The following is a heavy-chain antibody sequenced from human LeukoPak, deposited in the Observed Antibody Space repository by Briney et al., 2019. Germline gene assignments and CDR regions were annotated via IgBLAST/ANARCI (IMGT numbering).Heavy chain of an antibody. Sequence: ASVKVSCKASGYTFTSYGISWVRQAPGQGLECMGWISAYNGNTNYAQKLQGRVTMTTDTSTSTAYMELRSLRSDDTAVYYCARVATEIQTWLLLRPSFDYWGQGTLVTVSS. CDR2: ISAYNGNT. CDR1: GYTFTSYG. CDR3: ARVATEIQTWLLLRPSFDY. D-gene: IGHD3-22*01. J-gene: IGHJ4*02. V-gene: IGHV1-18*01.